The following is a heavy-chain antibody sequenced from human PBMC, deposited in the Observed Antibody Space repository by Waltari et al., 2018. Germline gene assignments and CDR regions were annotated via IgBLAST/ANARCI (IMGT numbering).Heavy chain of an antibody. Sequence: QVQLVQSGAEVKKPGSSVKVSCKASGGTFSSYAISWVRQAPGQGLEWMGGIIPIFGTANYAQKFQGRVTMTADKSTSTAYMGLSSLRSEDTAVYYCARDLGGAAAAATLGWFDPWGQGTLVTVSS. CDR2: IIPIFGTA. V-gene: IGHV1-69*14. J-gene: IGHJ5*02. CDR1: GGTFSSYA. D-gene: IGHD6-13*01. CDR3: ARDLGGAAAAATLGWFDP.